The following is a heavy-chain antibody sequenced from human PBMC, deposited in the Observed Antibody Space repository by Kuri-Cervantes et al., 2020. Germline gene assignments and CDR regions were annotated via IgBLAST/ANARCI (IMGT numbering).Heavy chain of an antibody. Sequence: GGSLRLSCAASGFTFSSYGMHWVRQAPGKGLEWVAVISYDGSNKYYADSVKGRFTISRDDSKNTLYLQMNSLRPEDTAVYYCARERARFEIYTMDVWGQGTTVTVSS. CDR3: ARERARFEIYTMDV. CDR1: GFTFSSYG. V-gene: IGHV3-30*03. J-gene: IGHJ6*02. CDR2: ISYDGSNK. D-gene: IGHD3-10*01.